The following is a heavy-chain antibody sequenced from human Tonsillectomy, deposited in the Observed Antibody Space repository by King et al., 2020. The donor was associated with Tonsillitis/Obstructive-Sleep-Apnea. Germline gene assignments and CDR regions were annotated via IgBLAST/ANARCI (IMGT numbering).Heavy chain of an antibody. CDR1: GFMFSNYG. V-gene: IGHV3-30*03. Sequence: VQLVESGGGVVQPGRSLRLSCAASGFMFSNYGMHWVRQAPGKGLEWVAVISSDGNNKYYGDSVKGRFTIYRDKSKNTLYLRMNSLRVEDTAVYYCATDSGSEWEPYYFDYWGQGTLVTVSS. CDR2: ISSDGNNK. J-gene: IGHJ4*02. D-gene: IGHD1-26*01. CDR3: ATDSGSEWEPYYFDY.